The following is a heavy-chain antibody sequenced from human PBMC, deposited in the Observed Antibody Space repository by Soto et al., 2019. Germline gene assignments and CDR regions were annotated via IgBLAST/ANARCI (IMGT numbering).Heavy chain of an antibody. CDR2: ISSSGSPI. CDR1: GFTFSSYE. Sequence: GGSLSLSCAASGFTFSSYEMNWVRQAPGKGLEWVSSISSSGSPIYYADSVKGRFTISRDNAKNSLFLQMSSLRAEDTAVYYCARSWGLYCSSTSCYSPWFDPWGQGTLVTVSS. D-gene: IGHD2-2*02. J-gene: IGHJ5*02. CDR3: ARSWGLYCSSTSCYSPWFDP. V-gene: IGHV3-48*03.